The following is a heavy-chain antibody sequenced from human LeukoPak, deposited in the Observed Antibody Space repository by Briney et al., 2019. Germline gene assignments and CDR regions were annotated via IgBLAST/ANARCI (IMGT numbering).Heavy chain of an antibody. CDR3: AKDYSGSYTNFDY. J-gene: IGHJ4*02. CDR2: ISGST. CDR1: GFTFRSYA. V-gene: IGHV3-23*01. Sequence: GGSLRLSCAASGFTFRSYAMSWVRQAPREGLEWVSAISGSTYYADSVKGRFTISRDNSKNTLYLQMNSLSAEDTAVYYCAKDYSGSYTNFDYWGQGTLVTVSS. D-gene: IGHD1-26*01.